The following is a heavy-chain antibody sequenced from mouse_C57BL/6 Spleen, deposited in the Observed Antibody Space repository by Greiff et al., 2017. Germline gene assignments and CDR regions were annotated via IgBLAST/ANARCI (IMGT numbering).Heavy chain of an antibody. CDR2: INPNNGGT. V-gene: IGHV1-26*01. CDR1: GYTFTDYS. J-gene: IGHJ3*01. Sequence: EVQLQQSGPELVKPGASVKISCKASGYTFTDYSMNWVKQSHGKSLEWIGDINPNNGGTSYNQKFKGKATLTVDKSSSTAYMELRSLTSEDSAVYYCASDGSPAYWGQGTLVTVSA. CDR3: ASDGSPAY. D-gene: IGHD1-1*01.